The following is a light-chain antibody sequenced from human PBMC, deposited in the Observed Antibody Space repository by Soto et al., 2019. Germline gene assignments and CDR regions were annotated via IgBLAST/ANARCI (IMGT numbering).Light chain of an antibody. V-gene: IGKV3-20*01. CDR3: QQYGSSPLT. J-gene: IGKJ4*01. Sequence: DILLTQAPGTLSCPPGARPTLSCKVRQGGSSSYVAWYQQKPGQAPRLLIYGASSRATGIPDRFSGSGSGTDFTLTISRLEPEDFAVYYCQQYGSSPLTFGGGTKVDIK. CDR1: QGGSSSY. CDR2: GAS.